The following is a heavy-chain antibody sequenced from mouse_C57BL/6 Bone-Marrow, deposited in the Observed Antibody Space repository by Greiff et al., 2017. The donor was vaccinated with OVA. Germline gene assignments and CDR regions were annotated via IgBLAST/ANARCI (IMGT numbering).Heavy chain of an antibody. CDR1: GYSFTGYF. CDR2: INPYNGDT. J-gene: IGHJ4*01. Sequence: EVHLVESGPELVKPGDSVKISCKASGYSFTGYFMNWVMQSHGKSLEWIGRINPYNGDTFYNQKFKGKATLTVDKSSSTAHMELRSLTSEDSAVYYCARHMVKRFYYYAMDYWGQGTSVTVSS. D-gene: IGHD2-1*01. CDR3: ARHMVKRFYYYAMDY. V-gene: IGHV1-20*01.